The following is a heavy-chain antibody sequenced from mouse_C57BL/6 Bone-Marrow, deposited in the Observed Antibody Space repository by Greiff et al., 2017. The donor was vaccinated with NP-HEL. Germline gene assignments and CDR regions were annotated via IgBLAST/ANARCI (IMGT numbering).Heavy chain of an antibody. CDR2: INPNNGGT. V-gene: IGHV1-18*01. D-gene: IGHD1-1*01. J-gene: IGHJ4*01. CDR1: GYTFTDYN. CDR3: ARGTTVPSSFYAMDY. Sequence: VQLQQSGPELVKPGASVKIPCKASGYTFTDYNMDWVKQSHGKSLEWIGDINPNNGGTIYNQKFKGKATLTVDKSSSTAYMELRSLTSEDTAVYYCARGTTVPSSFYAMDYWGQGTSVTVSS.